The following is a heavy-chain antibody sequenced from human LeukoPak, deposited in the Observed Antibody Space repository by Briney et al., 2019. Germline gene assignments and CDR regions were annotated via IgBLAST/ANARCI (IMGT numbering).Heavy chain of an antibody. CDR2: INPNSGGT. J-gene: IGHJ4*02. CDR3: ARVYYYGSGSYYGY. V-gene: IGHV1-2*02. D-gene: IGHD3-10*01. Sequence: ASVKVSCKASGYTFTGYYMHWVRPSPGHGLGWLGWINPNSGGTNYAQKFQGRVTMTRDTSISTAYMELSRLRSDDTAVYYCARVYYYGSGSYYGYWGQGTLVTVSS. CDR1: GYTFTGYY.